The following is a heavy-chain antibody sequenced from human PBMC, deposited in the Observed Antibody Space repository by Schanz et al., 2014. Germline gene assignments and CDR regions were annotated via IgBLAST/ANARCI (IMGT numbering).Heavy chain of an antibody. CDR2: MNESHSTI. CDR1: GITFSSHS. V-gene: IGHV3-48*01. J-gene: IGHJ5*02. D-gene: IGHD3-10*01. CDR3: ARPALWFGDNCFDP. Sequence: EVHLVESGGGLVQPGGSLRLSCAASGITFSSHSFNWVRQAPGKGLEWVSAMNESHSTIYYADSVRGRFTISRDNAENTLYLQMNTLRAEDTAVYYCARPALWFGDNCFDPWGQGTLVTVSS.